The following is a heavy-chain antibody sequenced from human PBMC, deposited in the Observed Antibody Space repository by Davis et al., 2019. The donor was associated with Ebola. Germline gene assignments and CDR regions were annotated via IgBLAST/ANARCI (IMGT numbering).Heavy chain of an antibody. CDR3: ARWSGGYCSGGSCYSREFDL. D-gene: IGHD2-15*01. Sequence: GSLRLSCAVYGGSFSGDYWGWIRQPPGKGLEWIGEINHSGSTNDNPSLKSRVTMSIDKSTNQFFLKLSSVTAADTAVYYCARWSGGYCSGGSCYSREFDLWGQGTQVTVSS. CDR1: GGSFSGDY. J-gene: IGHJ5*02. V-gene: IGHV4-34*01. CDR2: INHSGST.